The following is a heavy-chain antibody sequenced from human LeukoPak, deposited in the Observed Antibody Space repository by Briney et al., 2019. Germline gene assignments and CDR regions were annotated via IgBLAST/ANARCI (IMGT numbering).Heavy chain of an antibody. Sequence: SETLSLTCTVSGGSISIYRWSWIRQPAGKGLEWMGRIDTSGSTNYNPSLRGRVTMSVDASKTQLYLNLRSVTAADTAVYYCARGIVRGVTAPDIWGQGTMVTVSS. D-gene: IGHD3-10*01. V-gene: IGHV4-4*07. CDR2: IDTSGST. J-gene: IGHJ3*02. CDR3: ARGIVRGVTAPDI. CDR1: GGSISIYR.